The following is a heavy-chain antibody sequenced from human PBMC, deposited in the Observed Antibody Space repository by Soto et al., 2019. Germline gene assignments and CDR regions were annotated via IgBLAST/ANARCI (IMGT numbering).Heavy chain of an antibody. Sequence: SGPTLVNPTQTLTLTCTFSGFSLSTSGMCVSWIRQPPGKALEWLALIDWDDDKYYSTSLKTRLTISKDTSKNQVVLTMTNMDPVDTATYYCARILEAAPASGLYYYYGMDVWGQGTTVTV. D-gene: IGHD6-25*01. V-gene: IGHV2-70*01. CDR1: GFSLSTSGMC. CDR3: ARILEAAPASGLYYYYGMDV. CDR2: IDWDDDK. J-gene: IGHJ6*02.